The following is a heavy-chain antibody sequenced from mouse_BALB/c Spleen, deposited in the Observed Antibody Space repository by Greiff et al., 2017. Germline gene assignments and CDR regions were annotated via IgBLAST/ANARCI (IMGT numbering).Heavy chain of an antibody. CDR1: GFSFSSFG. J-gene: IGHJ4*01. Sequence: EVQLMESGAGLVQPGGSRTLSCAVSGFSFSSFGMHWVRQAPEKGLEWVAYISSGSSTIYYADTVKGRFTIYRDNPKNTLFLQMNSLRSEDTAMYYCGGGGYFSMDYWGQGTSVTVSA. V-gene: IGHV5-17*02. CDR2: ISSGSSTI. CDR3: GGGGYFSMDY. D-gene: IGHD2-3*01.